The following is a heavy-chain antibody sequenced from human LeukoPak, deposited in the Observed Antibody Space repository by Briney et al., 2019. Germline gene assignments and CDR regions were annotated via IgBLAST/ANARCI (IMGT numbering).Heavy chain of an antibody. V-gene: IGHV3-64*01. CDR3: ARDAVGAYNWFDP. J-gene: IGHJ5*02. Sequence: GGSLRLSCAASGFTFRSYAMYWVRQAPGKGLEYVSAISSNGDNTYYASSVKGRFTISRDNSKNTLYLQMGSLRPEDMAVYYCARDAVGAYNWFDPWGQGTLVTASS. D-gene: IGHD1-26*01. CDR2: ISSNGDNT. CDR1: GFTFRSYA.